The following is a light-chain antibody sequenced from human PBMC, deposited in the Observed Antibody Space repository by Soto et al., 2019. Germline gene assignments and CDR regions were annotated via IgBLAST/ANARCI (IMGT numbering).Light chain of an antibody. CDR2: AAS. CDR3: HQYDRWT. V-gene: IGKV3-20*01. J-gene: IGKJ1*01. Sequence: EILLTQSPGTLSLSPGERATLSCRASQSVSSSYLAWCQQKPGQAPRLLIYAASRRATGIPDRFSGSGSGTDCTLTISRLEPEYFAVYYCHQYDRWTFGQGTKVDIK. CDR1: QSVSSSY.